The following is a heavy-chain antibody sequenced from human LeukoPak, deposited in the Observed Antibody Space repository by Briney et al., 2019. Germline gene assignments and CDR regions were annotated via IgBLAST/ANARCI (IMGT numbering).Heavy chain of an antibody. CDR2: ISSTGSN. Sequence: SETLSLTCTVSGDPISNNYWNWIRQPPGKGLEWIGYISSTGSNDYNPSLKSRVTISVDTSRNLFSLRLTSVTAADTAVYYCGRHFTGTSGNYYTDSWGQGTLVTVSS. V-gene: IGHV4-59*08. J-gene: IGHJ5*01. CDR3: GRHFTGTSGNYYTDS. D-gene: IGHD3-10*01. CDR1: GDPISNNY.